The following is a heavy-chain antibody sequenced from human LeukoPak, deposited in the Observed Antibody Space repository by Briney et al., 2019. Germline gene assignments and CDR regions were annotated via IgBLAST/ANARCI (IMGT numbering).Heavy chain of an antibody. CDR1: GGTFSSYA. J-gene: IGHJ5*02. D-gene: IGHD4-11*01. CDR2: IIPIFGTA. V-gene: IGHV1-69*13. CDR3: ARDAHHDYSNPYNWFDP. Sequence: SVKVSCKASGGTFSSYAISWVRQAPGQGLEWMGGIIPIFGTANYAQKFQGRVTITADESTSTAYMELSSLRSEDTAVYYCARDAHHDYSNPYNWFDPWGQGTLVAVSS.